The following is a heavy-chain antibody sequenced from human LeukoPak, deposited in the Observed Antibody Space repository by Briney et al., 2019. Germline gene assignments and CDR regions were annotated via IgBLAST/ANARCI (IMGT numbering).Heavy chain of an antibody. CDR1: GFTFDDYA. V-gene: IGHV3-9*01. CDR2: ISWNSGSI. D-gene: IGHD4-4*01. CDR3: AKGTTTVTHDAFDI. J-gene: IGHJ3*02. Sequence: PGGSLRLSCAASGFTFDDYAMHWVRQAPGKGLEWVSGISWNSGSIGYADSVKGRFTISRDNAKNSLYLQMNRLRAEDTALYYCAKGTTTVTHDAFDIWGQGTMVTVSS.